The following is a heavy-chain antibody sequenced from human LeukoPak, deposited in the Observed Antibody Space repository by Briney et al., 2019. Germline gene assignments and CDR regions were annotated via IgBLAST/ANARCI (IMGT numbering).Heavy chain of an antibody. Sequence: PGGSLRLSCAASGFTVSSNYMSWVRQAPGKGLEWVSVIYSGGSTYYADSVKGRFTISRDNSKNTLYLQMNSLRAEDTAVYYCARETYYYDSSGYHYYYYGMDVWGQGTTVTVSS. V-gene: IGHV3-66*01. CDR3: ARETYYYDSSGYHYYYYGMDV. CDR1: GFTVSSNY. J-gene: IGHJ6*02. D-gene: IGHD3-22*01. CDR2: IYSGGST.